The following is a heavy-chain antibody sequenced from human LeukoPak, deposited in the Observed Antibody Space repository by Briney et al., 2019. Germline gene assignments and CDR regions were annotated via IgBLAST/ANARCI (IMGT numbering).Heavy chain of an antibody. J-gene: IGHJ6*02. CDR1: GYTFTGYY. D-gene: IGHD3-3*01. Sequence: ASVKVSCKASGYTFTGYYMHWVRQAPGQGLEWMGWINPNSGGTNYAQKFQGRVTMTRDTSISTAYMELSRLRSDDTAVYYCARGFYDFWSGYATPGNYYYYGMDVWGQGTTVTVSS. V-gene: IGHV1-2*02. CDR3: ARGFYDFWSGYATPGNYYYYGMDV. CDR2: INPNSGGT.